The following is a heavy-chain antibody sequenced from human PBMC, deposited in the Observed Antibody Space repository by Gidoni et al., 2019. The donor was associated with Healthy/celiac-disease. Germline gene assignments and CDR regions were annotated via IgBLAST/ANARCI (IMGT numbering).Heavy chain of an antibody. CDR2: IIPILGIA. CDR3: ARDSCSGYDCFDAFDI. Sequence: QVQLVQSGAEVKKPGSSVKVSCKASGGTFSSYAISWVRQAPGLGLEWMGGIIPILGIANYAQKFQGRVTITADKSTSTAYMELSSLRSEDTAVYYCARDSCSGYDCFDAFDIWGQGTMVTASS. V-gene: IGHV1-69*10. J-gene: IGHJ3*02. CDR1: GGTFSSYA. D-gene: IGHD5-12*01.